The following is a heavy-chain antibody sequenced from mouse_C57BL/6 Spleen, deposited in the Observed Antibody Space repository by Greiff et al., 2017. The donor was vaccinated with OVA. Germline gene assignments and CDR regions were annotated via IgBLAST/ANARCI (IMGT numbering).Heavy chain of an antibody. CDR3: ARDRDYGNWYFDV. J-gene: IGHJ1*03. Sequence: EVHLVESGGGLVKPGGSLKLSCAASGFTFSSYAMSWVRQTPEKRLEWVATISDGGSYTNYPDNVKGRFTISRDNAKNNLYLQMSHLKSEDTAMYYCARDRDYGNWYFDVWGTGTTVTVSS. CDR2: ISDGGSYT. CDR1: GFTFSSYA. D-gene: IGHD2-1*01. V-gene: IGHV5-4*01.